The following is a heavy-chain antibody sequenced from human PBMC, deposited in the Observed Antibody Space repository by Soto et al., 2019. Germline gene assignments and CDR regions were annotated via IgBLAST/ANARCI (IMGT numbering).Heavy chain of an antibody. Sequence: EVQLVESGGGLVKPGGSLRLSCAASGFTFSSYSMNWVRQAPGKGLEWVSSISSSSSYIYYADSVKGRFTISRDNAKNSLYLQMNSLRAEDTAVYYCARGYSSSEGAFDIWGQGTMVTVSS. CDR3: ARGYSSSEGAFDI. J-gene: IGHJ3*02. CDR1: GFTFSSYS. V-gene: IGHV3-21*01. D-gene: IGHD6-13*01. CDR2: ISSSSSYI.